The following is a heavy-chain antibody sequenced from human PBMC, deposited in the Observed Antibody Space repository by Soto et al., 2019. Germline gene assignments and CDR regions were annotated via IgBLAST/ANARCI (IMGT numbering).Heavy chain of an antibody. J-gene: IGHJ4*02. CDR1: GYTFTSYA. D-gene: IGHD2-21*02. Sequence: ASVKVSCKASGYTFTSYAMHWVRQAPGQRLEWMGWIKAGNGNTKYSQKFQGRVTMTRDTSTSTVYMELSSLRSEDTAVYFCARDAHIVVVTAIRALGYWGQGTLVTVSS. V-gene: IGHV1-3*01. CDR3: ARDAHIVVVTAIRALGY. CDR2: IKAGNGNT.